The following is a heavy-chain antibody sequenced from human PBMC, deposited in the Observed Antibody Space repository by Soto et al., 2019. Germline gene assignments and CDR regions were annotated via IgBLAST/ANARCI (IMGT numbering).Heavy chain of an antibody. J-gene: IGHJ6*02. CDR3: ARLAMVRGVPTYAMHV. Sequence: EVQLVQSGAEVKKPGESLRISCKGSGYSFTSYWISWERQMPGKGMEWMGRIDPSDSYTNYTPSFQGHVTISADKYISTSYLQWSSLKASDTAMYYCARLAMVRGVPTYAMHVWRQGTTVTVSS. V-gene: IGHV5-10-1*01. CDR2: IDPSDSYT. D-gene: IGHD3-10*01. CDR1: GYSFTSYW.